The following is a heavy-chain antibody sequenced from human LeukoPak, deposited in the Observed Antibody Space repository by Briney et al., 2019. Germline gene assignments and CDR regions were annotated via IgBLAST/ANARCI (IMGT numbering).Heavy chain of an antibody. Sequence: PSETLSLTCSVSGGSISSDYWSWIRQPAGKGLEWIGRIYSSGSTNYNPSLKSRVTMSLDTSKNQFSLELSSVTAADTAVYYCAKVDRNYNGHAFDIWGQGTMVTVSP. J-gene: IGHJ3*02. CDR2: IYSSGST. CDR1: GGSISSDY. CDR3: AKVDRNYNGHAFDI. V-gene: IGHV4-4*07. D-gene: IGHD1-14*01.